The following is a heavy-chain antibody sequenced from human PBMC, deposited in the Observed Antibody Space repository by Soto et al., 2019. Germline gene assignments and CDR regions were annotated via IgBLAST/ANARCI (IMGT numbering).Heavy chain of an antibody. CDR2: IYYSGST. V-gene: IGHV4-39*01. CDR1: VGSISSSSYY. J-gene: IGHJ4*02. Sequence: HSETLSLTCTVSVGSISSSSYYWGWIRQPPGKGLEWIGSIYYSGSTYYNPSLKSRVTISVDTSKNQFSLKLSSVTAADTAVYYCARHTPAISISDHWGQGTLVTVSS. D-gene: IGHD2-15*01. CDR3: ARHTPAISISDH.